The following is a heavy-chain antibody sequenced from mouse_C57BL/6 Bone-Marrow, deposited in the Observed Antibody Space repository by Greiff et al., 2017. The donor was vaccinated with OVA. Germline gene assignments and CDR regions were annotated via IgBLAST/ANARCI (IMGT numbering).Heavy chain of an antibody. CDR1: GFTFSDYG. CDR2: ISNLAYSI. V-gene: IGHV5-15*01. Sequence: EVHLVESGGGLVQPGGSLKLSCAASGFTFSDYGMAWVRQAPRKGPEWVAFISNLAYSIYYADTVTGRFTISRENAKKTLYLEMSSLRSEDTAMYYCARRYGSRDYYAMDYWGQGTSVTVSS. CDR3: ARRYGSRDYYAMDY. D-gene: IGHD1-1*01. J-gene: IGHJ4*01.